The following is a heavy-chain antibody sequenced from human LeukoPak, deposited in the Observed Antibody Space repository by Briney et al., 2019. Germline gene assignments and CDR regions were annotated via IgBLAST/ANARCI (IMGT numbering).Heavy chain of an antibody. Sequence: SGGSLRLSCAASGFTFSDYSMNWVRQAPGKGLEWVSSIIRSSRHVYYAGSVKGRFTISRDNAKNSLYLQMNSLRAEDMAVYFCVRDLMGSGSTTAYLRHWGQGTLVTVSS. J-gene: IGHJ1*01. CDR3: VRDLMGSGSTTAYLRH. CDR2: IIRSSRHV. V-gene: IGHV3-21*01. D-gene: IGHD1-1*01. CDR1: GFTFSDYS.